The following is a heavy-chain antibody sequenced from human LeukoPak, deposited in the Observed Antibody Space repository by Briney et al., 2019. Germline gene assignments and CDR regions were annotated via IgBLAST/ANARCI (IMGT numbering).Heavy chain of an antibody. CDR1: GGSLSSYY. Sequence: PSETLSLTCTVSGGSLSSYYWSWIRQPPGKGLEWFGYIYYSGSTNYNPSLKSRVTISVDTSKNQSSLKLSSVPAADTAVYYCAREAPICTNGDCRTGFDYWGQGTLVAVSS. D-gene: IGHD2-8*01. V-gene: IGHV4-59*01. J-gene: IGHJ4*02. CDR3: AREAPICTNGDCRTGFDY. CDR2: IYYSGST.